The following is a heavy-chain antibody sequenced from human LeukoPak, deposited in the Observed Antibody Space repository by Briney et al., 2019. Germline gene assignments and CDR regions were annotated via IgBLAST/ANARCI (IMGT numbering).Heavy chain of an antibody. Sequence: TSETLSLTCTVSGGSISSYYWSWIRQPPGKGLEWIGYIYYSGSTNYNPSLKSRVTISVDTSKNQFSLKLSSVTAADTAVYYCARGDRYGSGSPSPFDYWGQGTLVTVSS. D-gene: IGHD3-10*01. CDR1: GGSISSYY. J-gene: IGHJ4*02. V-gene: IGHV4-59*01. CDR3: ARGDRYGSGSPSPFDY. CDR2: IYYSGST.